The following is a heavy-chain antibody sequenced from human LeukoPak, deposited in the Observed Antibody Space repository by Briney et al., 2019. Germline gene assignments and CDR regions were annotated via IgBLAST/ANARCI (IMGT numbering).Heavy chain of an antibody. V-gene: IGHV4-59*01. CDR1: GGSISSYY. CDR2: IYSTGST. Sequence: SETLSLTCSVSGGSISSYYWSWIRQPPGKGLEWIGYIYSTGSTNYNPSLKSRVTISVDTAKNQFSLKLSSVAAADMAVYYCATWSISSSSFDYWGQGTLVTVSS. D-gene: IGHD6-6*01. CDR3: ATWSISSSSFDY. J-gene: IGHJ4*02.